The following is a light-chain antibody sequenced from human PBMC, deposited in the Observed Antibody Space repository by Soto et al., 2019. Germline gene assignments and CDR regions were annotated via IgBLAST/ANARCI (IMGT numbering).Light chain of an antibody. J-gene: IGKJ5*01. Sequence: EIVLTQYPGTLSLSPGERATLSCRAIQSVSSSYLAWYQQKPGQAPRLLIYGASSRATGIPDRFSGSGSGTDFTLTISRLEPEDFAVYYCQQYGSSPRITVGQGTRLEIK. V-gene: IGKV3-20*01. CDR2: GAS. CDR3: QQYGSSPRIT. CDR1: QSVSSSY.